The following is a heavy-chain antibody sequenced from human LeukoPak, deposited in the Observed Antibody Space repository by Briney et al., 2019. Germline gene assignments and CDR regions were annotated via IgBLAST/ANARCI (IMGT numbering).Heavy chain of an antibody. Sequence: PGGSLRLSCAASGFTFSTYGMSWVRQTPGKGLEWVSGISTSGSRTDYAASVKGRFTISRDNSKNTLYLQMNSLRAEDTAVYYCARVTYGSGTYGAFDYWGQGTLVTVSS. D-gene: IGHD3-10*01. CDR1: GFTFSTYG. V-gene: IGHV3-23*01. CDR3: ARVTYGSGTYGAFDY. CDR2: ISTSGSRT. J-gene: IGHJ4*02.